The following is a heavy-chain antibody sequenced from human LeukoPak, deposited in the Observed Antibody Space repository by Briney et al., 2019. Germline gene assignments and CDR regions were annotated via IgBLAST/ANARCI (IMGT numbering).Heavy chain of an antibody. Sequence: SQTLSLTCAVSGGSISSGGYSWSWIRQPPGKGLEWIGYIYYSGSTNYNPSLRSRVTISLDTSKNQFSLKLSSVIAADTAVYYCARGSSIAALLFAFDIWGQGTMVTVSS. V-gene: IGHV4-61*08. J-gene: IGHJ3*02. CDR1: GGSISSGGYS. CDR3: ARGSSIAALLFAFDI. CDR2: IYYSGST. D-gene: IGHD6-6*01.